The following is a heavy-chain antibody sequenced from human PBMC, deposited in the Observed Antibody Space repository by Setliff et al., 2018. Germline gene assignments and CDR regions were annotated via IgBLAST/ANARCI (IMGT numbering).Heavy chain of an antibody. CDR3: AGGRRYDYGWDFDY. D-gene: IGHD4-17*01. CDR2: ISHSGST. J-gene: IGHJ4*02. V-gene: IGHV4-38-2*02. CDR1: GGSSSGHY. Sequence: ASETLSLTCTVSGGSSSGHYWGWIRQPPGKGLEWIGSISHSGSTYYNPSLRSRVTISLDTSKNQFSPKLTSVTAADTAVYYCAGGRRYDYGWDFDYWGQGTLVTVSS.